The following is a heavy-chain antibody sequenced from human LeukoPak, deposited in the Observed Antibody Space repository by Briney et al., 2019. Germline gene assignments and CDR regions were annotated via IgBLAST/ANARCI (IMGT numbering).Heavy chain of an antibody. Sequence: GESLKISCKGSGYRFASYWIAWVRQMPGKGLEWMGIIYPGDSDIRYSPSFQGQVTISADKSISTAYLQWRSLKVSDTAMYYCAILLSDIVVVPAALDYWGQGTLVTVSS. CDR1: GYRFASYW. J-gene: IGHJ4*02. CDR2: IYPGDSDI. D-gene: IGHD2-2*01. V-gene: IGHV5-51*01. CDR3: AILLSDIVVVPAALDY.